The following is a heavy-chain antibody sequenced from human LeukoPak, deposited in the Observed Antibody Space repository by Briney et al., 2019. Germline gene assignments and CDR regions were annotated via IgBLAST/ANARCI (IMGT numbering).Heavy chain of an antibody. V-gene: IGHV4-59*01. J-gene: IGHJ3*02. CDR1: GGSISSYY. D-gene: IGHD6-13*01. Sequence: SETLSLTCTVSGGSISSYYWSLIRQPPGKGLEWIGYIYYSGSTNYNPSLKSRVTISVDTSKNQFSLKLSSVTAAGTAVYYCAREDSWYIAFDIWGQGTMVTVSS. CDR2: IYYSGST. CDR3: AREDSWYIAFDI.